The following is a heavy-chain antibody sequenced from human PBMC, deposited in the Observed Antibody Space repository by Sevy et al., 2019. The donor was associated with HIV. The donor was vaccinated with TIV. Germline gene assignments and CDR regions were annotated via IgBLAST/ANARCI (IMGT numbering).Heavy chain of an antibody. CDR1: GFTFSLYA. Sequence: GGSLRLSCAASGFTFSLYAMTWVRQAPGKGLEWVSTITISGGNTYYADSVKGRFTISRDNSKNTLYLQMNSLRAEDTAVYYCAKDRVSGSYYSGDFDYWGQGTLVTVSS. V-gene: IGHV3-23*01. D-gene: IGHD3-10*01. CDR3: AKDRVSGSYYSGDFDY. CDR2: ITISGGNT. J-gene: IGHJ4*02.